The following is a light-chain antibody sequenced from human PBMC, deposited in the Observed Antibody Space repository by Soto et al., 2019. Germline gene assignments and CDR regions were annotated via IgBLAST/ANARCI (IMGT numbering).Light chain of an antibody. CDR2: STN. Sequence: QAVVTQEPSFSVSPGGTVTLTCGLSSGSVSASNYPSWYQQTPGQAPRTLIYSTNTRSPGVPDRFSGSILGNKAALTITGAQADDECDYYCVLHLGSGISMFGGGTKVTVL. CDR3: VLHLGSGISM. J-gene: IGLJ3*02. CDR1: SGSVSASNY. V-gene: IGLV8-61*01.